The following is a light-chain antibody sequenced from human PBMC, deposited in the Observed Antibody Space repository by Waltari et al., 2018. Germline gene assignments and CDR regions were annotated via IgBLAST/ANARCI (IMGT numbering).Light chain of an antibody. CDR1: RSNLGRSS. CDR2: DDN. J-gene: IGLJ1*01. CDR3: GAWVSSLSAHI. Sequence: QSVLTQPPSVSGDPGQRVTISCTGSRSNLGRSSVYWYQQFPGTAPKLLIYDDNKRPSGVSDRFSGSKSGTSASLTITGLQPGDEADYYCGAWVSSLSAHIFGAGTRLTVL. V-gene: IGLV1-51*01.